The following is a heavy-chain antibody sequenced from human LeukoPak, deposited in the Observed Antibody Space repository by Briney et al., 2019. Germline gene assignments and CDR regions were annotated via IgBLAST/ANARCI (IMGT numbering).Heavy chain of an antibody. CDR2: INHSGST. CDR3: ARGQLPRDYYYYMDV. CDR1: GGSFSGYY. D-gene: IGHD1-26*01. J-gene: IGHJ6*03. Sequence: SETLSLTCAVYGGSFSGYYWSWIRQPPGKGLEWIGEINHSGSTNYDPSLKSRVTISVDTSKNQFSLKLSSVTAADTAVYYCARGQLPRDYYYYMDVWGKGTTVTVSS. V-gene: IGHV4-34*01.